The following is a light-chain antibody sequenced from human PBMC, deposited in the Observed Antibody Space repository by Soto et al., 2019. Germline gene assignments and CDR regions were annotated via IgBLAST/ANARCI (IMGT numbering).Light chain of an antibody. CDR2: AVD. CDR1: NNDFGNYKK. CDR3: ASYTSTSTPYV. V-gene: IGLV2-14*01. Sequence: QSALTQPASVSGSPGQSITISCTGTNNDFGNYKKVSWYQHHSGRAPKLLIYAVDNRPSGISDRFSGSKSITSASLRISGLQPADEADYYCASYTSTSTPYVFGTGTKLTVL. J-gene: IGLJ1*01.